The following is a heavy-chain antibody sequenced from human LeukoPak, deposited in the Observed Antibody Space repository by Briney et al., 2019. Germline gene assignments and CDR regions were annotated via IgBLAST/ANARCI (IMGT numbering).Heavy chain of an antibody. CDR3: AKDGGLWVSAHWGDS. CDR2: ITTSDGNT. J-gene: IGHJ4*02. V-gene: IGHV3-23*01. D-gene: IGHD7-27*01. CDR1: GFTFSSYT. Sequence: PGGSLRLSCEASGFTFSSYTMSWVRQAPGKELEWVSTITTSDGNTYYADSVKGRFTVSRDNSKNTLFLRMNSLRAEDTAVYYCAKDGGLWVSAHWGDSWGRGTLVTVSS.